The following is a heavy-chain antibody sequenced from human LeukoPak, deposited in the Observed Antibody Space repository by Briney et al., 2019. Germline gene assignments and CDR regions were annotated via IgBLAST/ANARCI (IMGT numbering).Heavy chain of an antibody. CDR2: IYYSGST. V-gene: IGHV4-59*01. Sequence: PSETLSLTCTVSGGSISSYYWSWIRQPPGKGLEWIGYIYYSGSTNYNPSLKSRVTISVESSKNQFSLKLSSVTAADTAVYYCAGSYIGYSSSWYEFDYWGQGTLVTVSS. CDR3: AGSYIGYSSSWYEFDY. CDR1: GGSISSYY. J-gene: IGHJ4*02. D-gene: IGHD6-13*01.